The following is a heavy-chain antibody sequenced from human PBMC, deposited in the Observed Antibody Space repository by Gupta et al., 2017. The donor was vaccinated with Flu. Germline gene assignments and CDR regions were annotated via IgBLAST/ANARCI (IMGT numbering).Heavy chain of an antibody. Sequence: ELQLVESGGGLVQPGGSLRLSCIASGFAFSSPFMHWVRQAPGQGLVWVSRIRFDGTATSYADSVRGRFTISRDNAKNTLYLQMDSLRAEDTALYYCAREVVNNRLDPWGQGTLVTVSS. V-gene: IGHV3-74*01. CDR2: IRFDGTAT. J-gene: IGHJ5*02. CDR3: AREVVNNRLDP. CDR1: GFAFSSPF.